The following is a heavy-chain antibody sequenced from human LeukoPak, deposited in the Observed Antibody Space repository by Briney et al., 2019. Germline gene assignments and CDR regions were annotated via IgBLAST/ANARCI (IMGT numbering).Heavy chain of an antibody. Sequence: QSGGSLRLSCAASGFTFSSYWMSWVRQAPGKGLEWVANIKQDGSEKYYVDSVKGRFTISRDNAKNSLYLQMNTLRAEDTAVYYCARGYRIVDLFCALLWGQGTMVTVSS. D-gene: IGHD1-26*01. CDR1: GFTFSSYW. CDR2: IKQDGSEK. J-gene: IGHJ3*01. V-gene: IGHV3-7*01. CDR3: ARGYRIVDLFCALL.